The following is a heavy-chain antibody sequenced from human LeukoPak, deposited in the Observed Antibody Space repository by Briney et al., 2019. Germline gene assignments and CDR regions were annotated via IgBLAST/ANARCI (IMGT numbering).Heavy chain of an antibody. D-gene: IGHD6-19*01. CDR3: VQTTGWPGFDY. V-gene: IGHV4-4*09. Sequence: SETLSLTCTTSGAPISRFYWSWVRQPPGKGLEWIGNIYNGVPTFFNPSLKSRVTLSVDTSKTQFSLQLASVTAADTAVYYWVQTTGWPGFDYWGQGILVTVSS. J-gene: IGHJ4*02. CDR1: GAPISRFY. CDR2: IYNGVPT.